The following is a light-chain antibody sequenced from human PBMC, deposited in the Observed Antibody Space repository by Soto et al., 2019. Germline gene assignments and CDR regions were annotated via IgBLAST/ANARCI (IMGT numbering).Light chain of an antibody. CDR3: QQGQATPYT. V-gene: IGKV1-39*01. CDR2: RTS. CDR1: QSLGDY. Sequence: DIQMSQSPSSLSASVGDRITITCRASQSLGDYLNWYQQKPGMAPKLLIYRTSTVQSGIPSRFSGSGSGTQFTITISGLRTEDFATYFCQQGQATPYTFGQGTILDIK. J-gene: IGKJ2*01.